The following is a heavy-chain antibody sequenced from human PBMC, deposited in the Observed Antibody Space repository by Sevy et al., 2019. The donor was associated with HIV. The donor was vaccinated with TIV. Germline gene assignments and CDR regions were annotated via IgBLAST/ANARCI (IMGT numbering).Heavy chain of an antibody. J-gene: IGHJ4*02. D-gene: IGHD6-25*01. CDR1: GVTFGEFA. V-gene: IGHV3-9*01. CDR3: AIDPDLKPGSAIFDK. CDR2: ISCNSGGI. Sequence: GGSLRLSCTASGVTFGEFAMHWVRQGPGKGLEWVSGISCNSGGIGYADSVKGRFSISRDKAKNSLFLQMNVLRAEDTAVYYCAIDPDLKPGSAIFDKWGQGTLVTVSS.